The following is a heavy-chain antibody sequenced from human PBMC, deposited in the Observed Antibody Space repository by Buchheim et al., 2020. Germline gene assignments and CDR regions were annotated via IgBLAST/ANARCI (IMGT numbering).Heavy chain of an antibody. V-gene: IGHV3-21*01. CDR2: ISRGSDDI. D-gene: IGHD1-1*01. J-gene: IGHJ4*02. Sequence: EVQLVESGGGLVEPGGSLRLSCAASGFSFSGYSLNWVRQAPGAGLEWVSIISRGSDDIHYADSVKGRLTIARDHAKNSLYLKMNSLRLEDTAVYYCARGEVEETRFLDSWGQGTL. CDR3: ARGEVEETRFLDS. CDR1: GFSFSGYS.